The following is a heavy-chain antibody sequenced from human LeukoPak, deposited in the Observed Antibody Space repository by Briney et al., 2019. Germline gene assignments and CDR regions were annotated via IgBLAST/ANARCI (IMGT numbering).Heavy chain of an antibody. CDR3: AKDEHNDFWSGKPNWFDP. V-gene: IGHV3-23*01. Sequence: GGSLRLSCAASGFTFSSYWMSWVRQAPGKGLEWVSGISGSGGSTYYADSVKGRFTISRDNSKNTLYLQMNSLRAEDTAVYYCAKDEHNDFWSGKPNWFDPWGQGTLVTVSS. CDR1: GFTFSSYW. J-gene: IGHJ5*02. CDR2: ISGSGGST. D-gene: IGHD3-3*01.